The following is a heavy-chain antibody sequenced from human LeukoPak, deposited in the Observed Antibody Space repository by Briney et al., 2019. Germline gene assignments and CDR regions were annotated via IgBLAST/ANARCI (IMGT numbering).Heavy chain of an antibody. CDR3: ARYYYDSSGYYHPFYYYYGMDV. V-gene: IGHV4-59*01. CDR2: IYYSGST. D-gene: IGHD3-22*01. CDR1: GGSISSYY. J-gene: IGHJ6*02. Sequence: SETLSLTCTVSGGSISSYYWSWIRQPPGKGLEWIGYIYYSGSTNCNPSLKSRVTISVDTSKNQFSLKLSSVTAADTAVYYCARYYYDSSGYYHPFYYYYGMDVWGQGTTVTVSS.